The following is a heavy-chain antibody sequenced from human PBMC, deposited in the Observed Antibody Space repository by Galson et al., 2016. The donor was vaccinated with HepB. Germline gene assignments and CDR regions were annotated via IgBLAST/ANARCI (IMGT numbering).Heavy chain of an antibody. CDR2: FYGSGRT. J-gene: IGHJ4*02. CDR1: GGSITDYR. D-gene: IGHD3-22*01. CDR3: ARSGTYYIFDF. Sequence: ETLSLTCSVSGGSITDYRWNWIRQPPGKGLEWIGYFYGSGRTDYNPSLKSRVTLSVDTSKNQFSLKLSSMTAADTAVYYCARSGTYYIFDFWGQGTLVTVSS. V-gene: IGHV4-59*01.